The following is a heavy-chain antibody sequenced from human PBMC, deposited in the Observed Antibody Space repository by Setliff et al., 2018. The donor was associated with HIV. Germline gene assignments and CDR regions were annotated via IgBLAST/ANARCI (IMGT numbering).Heavy chain of an antibody. CDR3: ARSMHYPGDDAFDI. CDR1: GGSISSHY. V-gene: IGHV4-59*11. CDR2: IYYSGST. Sequence: TLSLTCTVSGGSISSHYWSWIRQPPGKGLEWIGYIYYSGSTYYNPSLKSRVTMSVDTSKNQFSLNLSSVTAADTAVYYCARSMHYPGDDAFDIWGQGTMVTVSS. J-gene: IGHJ3*02. D-gene: IGHD3-10*01.